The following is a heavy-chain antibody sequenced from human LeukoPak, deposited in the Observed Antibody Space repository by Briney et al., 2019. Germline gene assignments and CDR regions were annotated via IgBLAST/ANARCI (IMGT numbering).Heavy chain of an antibody. Sequence: GGSPRLSCAASGFTFSNAWMNWVRQAPGKGLEWVGRIKSKTDGGTTDYAAPVKGRFTISSDDSKNTLYLQMNSLKTEDTAVYYCTTLKMDYYYGMDVWGQGTTVTVSS. CDR3: TTLKMDYYYGMDV. D-gene: IGHD5-24*01. CDR2: IKSKTDGGTT. CDR1: GFTFSNAW. V-gene: IGHV3-15*07. J-gene: IGHJ6*02.